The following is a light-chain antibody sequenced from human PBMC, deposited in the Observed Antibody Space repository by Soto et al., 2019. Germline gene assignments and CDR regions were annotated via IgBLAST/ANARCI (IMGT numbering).Light chain of an antibody. Sequence: QSVLTQPASVSGSPGQSITISCTGTSSDLGTYNVVSWYQQRPGEAPKLMIYQVTKRPSGVSNRFSGSKSGNTASLTISGLQAEDEAHYYCSSYAGTNTFLFGTGTKVTV. J-gene: IGLJ1*01. CDR3: SSYAGTNTFL. CDR1: SSDLGTYNV. V-gene: IGLV2-23*02. CDR2: QVT.